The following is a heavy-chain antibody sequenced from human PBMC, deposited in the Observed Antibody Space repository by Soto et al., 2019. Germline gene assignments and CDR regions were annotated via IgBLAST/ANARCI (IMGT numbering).Heavy chain of an antibody. V-gene: IGHV4-34*01. CDR1: GGSFSGYY. Sequence: SETLSLTCAVYGGSFSGYYWSWIRQPPGKGLEWIGEINHSGSTNYNPSLKSRVTISVDTSKNQFSLKLSSVTAADTAVYYCARDRRDFWSGYFQSSNYYYYGMDVWGQGTTVTVSS. CDR3: ARDRRDFWSGYFQSSNYYYYGMDV. J-gene: IGHJ6*02. CDR2: INHSGST. D-gene: IGHD3-3*01.